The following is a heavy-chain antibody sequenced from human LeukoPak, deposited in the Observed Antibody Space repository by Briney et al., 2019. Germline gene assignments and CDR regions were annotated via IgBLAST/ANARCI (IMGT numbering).Heavy chain of an antibody. Sequence: PGGSLRLSCAASGFTFDDYGMSWVRQAPGKGLEWVSGINWNGRSTGYADSVKGRFTISRDNAKNSLYLQMSSLRAEDTAFYCCARGGITIFGGIIYQDYWGQGTLVTVSS. CDR1: GFTFDDYG. V-gene: IGHV3-20*04. J-gene: IGHJ4*02. CDR3: ARGGITIFGGIIYQDY. CDR2: INWNGRST. D-gene: IGHD3-3*01.